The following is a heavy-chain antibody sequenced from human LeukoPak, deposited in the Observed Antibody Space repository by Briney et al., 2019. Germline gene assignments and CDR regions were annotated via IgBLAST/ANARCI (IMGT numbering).Heavy chain of an antibody. CDR1: GYAFTIYG. D-gene: IGHD2-15*01. J-gene: IGHJ4*02. V-gene: IGHV1-18*01. CDR2: ISDYNGNT. Sequence: ASVKLSCTASGYAFTIYGISWMRLPPGQGLELMGWISDYNGNTNYAQKLQGRVTMTTDTSTSTAYMELRSLRSDDTVVYYCARGPSESEIYYFDYWGQGTLVTVSS. CDR3: ARGPSESEIYYFDY.